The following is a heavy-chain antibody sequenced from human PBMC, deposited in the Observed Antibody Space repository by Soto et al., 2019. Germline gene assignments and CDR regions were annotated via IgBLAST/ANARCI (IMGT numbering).Heavy chain of an antibody. J-gene: IGHJ6*02. V-gene: IGHV4-59*01. CDR3: AREGLITGTTYYYYGMDV. CDR1: GGSISSYY. CDR2: ISYIGRT. Sequence: QVQLQESGPGLVKPSETLSLTCTVSGGSISSYYWSWIRQPPGKGLEWIGYISYIGRTNYTPSLKSRVTISVDTSKNQFALKLSSVTAADTAVYYCAREGLITGTTYYYYGMDVWGQGTTVTVSS. D-gene: IGHD1-7*01.